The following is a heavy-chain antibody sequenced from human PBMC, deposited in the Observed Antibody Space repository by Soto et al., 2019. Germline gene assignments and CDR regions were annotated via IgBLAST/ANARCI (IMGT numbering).Heavy chain of an antibody. CDR2: ITHSGST. CDR1: GGSFSGYY. Sequence: QVQLQQWGAGPLKPSETLSLTCAVYGGSFSGYYWIWIRQPPGKGLEWIGEITHSGSTNYNPSLKSRLTRSVDTSKTQCSLKLISVTAADTAVYYCARAGFGPGLYSVDVWGKGTTGIVSS. J-gene: IGHJ6*03. CDR3: ARAGFGPGLYSVDV. V-gene: IGHV4-34*01. D-gene: IGHD3-10*01.